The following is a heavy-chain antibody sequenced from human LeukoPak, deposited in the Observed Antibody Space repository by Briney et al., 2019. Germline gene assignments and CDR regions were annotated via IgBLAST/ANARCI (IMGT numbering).Heavy chain of an antibody. J-gene: IGHJ4*02. V-gene: IGHV3-74*01. CDR3: ARVVNGYVDY. CDR1: GFTFNNYW. D-gene: IGHD2-8*01. Sequence: GGSLRLSCAASGFTFNNYWMHWVRQAPGKGLVWLSRINSDGSSTSYADSVKGRFTISRDNAQNSLYLQMNSLRAEDTAVYFCARVVNGYVDYWGQGTLVTVSS. CDR2: INSDGSST.